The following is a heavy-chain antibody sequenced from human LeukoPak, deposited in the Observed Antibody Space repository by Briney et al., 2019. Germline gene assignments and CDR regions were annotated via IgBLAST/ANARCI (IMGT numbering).Heavy chain of an antibody. CDR2: INHSGST. Sequence: SETLSLTCAVYGGSFSGYHWSWIRQPPGKGLEWIGEINHSGSTNYNPSLKSRVTISVDTSKNQFSLKLSSVTAADTAVYYCARHVAVAGIGGNWFDPWGQGTLVTVSS. CDR1: GGSFSGYH. J-gene: IGHJ5*02. D-gene: IGHD6-19*01. V-gene: IGHV4-34*01. CDR3: ARHVAVAGIGGNWFDP.